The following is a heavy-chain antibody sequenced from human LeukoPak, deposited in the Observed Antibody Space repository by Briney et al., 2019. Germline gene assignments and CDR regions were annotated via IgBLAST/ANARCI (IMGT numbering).Heavy chain of an antibody. D-gene: IGHD2-15*01. Sequence: SETLSLTCTVSGDSISSSYWGWIRQPAGKGLEWIGRIHTSGSTNYNPSLKSRVTISVDTSKNQFSLKLSSVTAADTAVYYCARGLPAGFIVVVVAATRTRFDPWGQGTLVTVSS. V-gene: IGHV4-4*07. J-gene: IGHJ5*02. CDR2: IHTSGST. CDR3: ARGLPAGFIVVVVAATRTRFDP. CDR1: GDSISSSY.